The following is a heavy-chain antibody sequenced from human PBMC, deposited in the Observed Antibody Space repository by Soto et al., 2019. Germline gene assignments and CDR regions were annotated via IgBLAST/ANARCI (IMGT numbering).Heavy chain of an antibody. CDR2: IWYDGSNK. CDR3: AREGPTLVGATVYYYYYGMDV. V-gene: IGHV3-33*01. D-gene: IGHD1-26*01. J-gene: IGHJ6*02. CDR1: GFTFSSYG. Sequence: QVQLVESGGGVVQPGRSLRLSCAASGFTFSSYGMHWVRQAPGKGLEWVAVIWYDGSNKYYADSVKGRFTISRDNSKNTLYLQMNSLRAEDTAVYYCAREGPTLVGATVYYYYYGMDVWGQGTTVTVSS.